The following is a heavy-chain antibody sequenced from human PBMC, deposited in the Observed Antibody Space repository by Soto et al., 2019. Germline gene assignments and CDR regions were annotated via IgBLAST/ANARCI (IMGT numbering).Heavy chain of an antibody. V-gene: IGHV3-30-3*01. D-gene: IGHD6-13*01. CDR2: ISYDGSNK. J-gene: IGHJ5*02. CDR1: GFTFSSYA. Sequence: GGSLRLSCAASGFTFSSYAMHWVRQAPGKGLEWVAVISYDGSNKYYADSVKGRFTISRDNSKNTLYLQMNSLRAEDTAVYYCARELERGIAAAGTFDPWGQGTLVTVSS. CDR3: ARELERGIAAAGTFDP.